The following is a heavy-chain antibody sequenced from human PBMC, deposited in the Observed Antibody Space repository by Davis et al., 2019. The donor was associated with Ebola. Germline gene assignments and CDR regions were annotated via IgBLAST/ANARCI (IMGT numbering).Heavy chain of an antibody. Sequence: AASVKVSCKASGYTFTSYGISWVRQASGQGLEWMRWISAYNGNTNYAQKLQGRVTMTTDTSTSTAYMELRSLRAEDTAVYYCANYGDSFDYWGQGTLVTVSS. CDR1: GYTFTSYG. CDR2: ISAYNGNT. J-gene: IGHJ4*02. V-gene: IGHV1-18*01. CDR3: ANYGDSFDY. D-gene: IGHD4-17*01.